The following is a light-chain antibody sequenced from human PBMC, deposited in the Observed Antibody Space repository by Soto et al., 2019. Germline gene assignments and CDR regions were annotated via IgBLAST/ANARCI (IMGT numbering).Light chain of an antibody. CDR2: DVS. CDR1: SSDVGAYNY. CDR3: CSYAGRHTYV. Sequence: QSVLTQPRSVSGSPGQSVTISCTGTSSDVGAYNYVSWYQHHPGKAPKLMIYDVSKRPSGVPDRFSGSKSGNTGSLTISGLQAEDEAEYYCCSYAGRHTYVFGTGTKLTVL. J-gene: IGLJ1*01. V-gene: IGLV2-11*01.